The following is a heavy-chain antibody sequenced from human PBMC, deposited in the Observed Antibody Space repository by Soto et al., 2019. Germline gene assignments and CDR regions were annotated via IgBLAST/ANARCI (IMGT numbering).Heavy chain of an antibody. V-gene: IGHV4-59*01. CDR1: GGSISSYY. J-gene: IGHJ6*02. CDR2: IYYSGST. CDR3: AKYSSSSMGDYYYYGMDV. Sequence: SETLSLTCTVSGGSISSYYWSWIRQPPGKGLEWIGYIYYSGSTNYNPSLKSRDTISVDTSKNQFSLKLSSVTAADTAVYYCAKYSSSSMGDYYYYGMDVWGQGTTVTVSS. D-gene: IGHD6-6*01.